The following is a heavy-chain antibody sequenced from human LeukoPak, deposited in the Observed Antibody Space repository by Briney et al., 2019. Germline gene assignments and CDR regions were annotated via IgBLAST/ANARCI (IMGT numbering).Heavy chain of an antibody. Sequence: PGGSLRLSYAASGFTFDDYAMHWVRHAPGKGLEWVSGISWNSGSIGYADSVKGRFTISRDNAKNSLYLQMNSLRAEDMALYYCAKADYSSGWYYFDYWGQGTLVTVSS. CDR3: AKADYSSGWYYFDY. V-gene: IGHV3-9*03. D-gene: IGHD6-19*01. J-gene: IGHJ4*02. CDR2: ISWNSGSI. CDR1: GFTFDDYA.